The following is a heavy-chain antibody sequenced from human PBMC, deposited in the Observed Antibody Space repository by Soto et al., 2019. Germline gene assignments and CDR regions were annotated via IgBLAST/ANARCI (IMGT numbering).Heavy chain of an antibody. CDR2: IKQDGSEK. CDR3: ARDEYSLFPY. J-gene: IGHJ4*02. Sequence: GGSLRLSCAATGFIFSSYWMSWVRQAPGKGLEWVANIKQDGSEKYYVDSAKGRFTISRDNAKNSLHLQMNSLRAEDTAVYYCARDEYSLFPYWGQGTLVTVSS. V-gene: IGHV3-7*01. CDR1: GFIFSSYW. D-gene: IGHD6-6*01.